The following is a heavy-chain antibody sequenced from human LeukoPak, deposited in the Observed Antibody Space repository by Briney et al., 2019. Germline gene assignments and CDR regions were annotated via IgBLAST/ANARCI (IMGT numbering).Heavy chain of an antibody. CDR3: ARGGFESSSAGFAY. Sequence: PGMSLRLSCAASALTFSSYAMHWVRQAPGKGLKWMVFISYDGSNTYYADSVTCRFHISSDNSKNPLYLQMKRLRAEDTAVYYCARGGFESSSAGFAYCGQGTLVTVSS. CDR2: ISYDGSNT. D-gene: IGHD6-6*01. J-gene: IGHJ4*02. V-gene: IGHV3-30-3*01. CDR1: ALTFSSYA.